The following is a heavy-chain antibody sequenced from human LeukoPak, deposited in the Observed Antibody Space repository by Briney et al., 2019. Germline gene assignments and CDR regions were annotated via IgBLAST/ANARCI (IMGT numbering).Heavy chain of an antibody. CDR2: IYYSGST. CDR3: ARKRIPGTSYDAFDI. V-gene: IGHV4-39*07. J-gene: IGHJ3*02. CDR1: GDSLSTSTYY. D-gene: IGHD1-20*01. Sequence: SETLSLTCGVSGDSLSTSTYYWDYIRQPPGKGLEWIGSIYYSGSTYYNPSLKSRVTISIDTSKNQFSLKLSSVTAADTAVYYCARKRIPGTSYDAFDIWGQGTLVTVSS.